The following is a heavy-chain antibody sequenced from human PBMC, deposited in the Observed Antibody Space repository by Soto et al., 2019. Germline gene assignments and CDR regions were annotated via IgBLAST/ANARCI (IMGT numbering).Heavy chain of an antibody. D-gene: IGHD1-1*01. CDR3: ARGSWDDVTGHYYMDV. CDR1: GDSVSGNSAA. J-gene: IGHJ6*03. V-gene: IGHV6-1*01. CDR2: TYYRSKWYN. Sequence: PSQTLSLTCAISGDSVSGNSAAWNWIRQSPSRGLEWLGRTYYRSKWYNDYAVSVKSRITINPDTSKNQFSLQLNSVTPEDTAVYYCARGSWDDVTGHYYMDVWGKGTTVTVSS.